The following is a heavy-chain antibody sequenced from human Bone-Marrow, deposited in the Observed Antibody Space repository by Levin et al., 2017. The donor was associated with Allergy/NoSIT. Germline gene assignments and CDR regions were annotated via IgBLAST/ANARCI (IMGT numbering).Heavy chain of an antibody. CDR1: GASIRSSGYH. D-gene: IGHD6-13*01. CDR2: IHSSGTT. Sequence: TSETLSLTCTVSGASIRSSGYHWTWIRQLPGKGLEWIAYIHSSGTTHYNPSLKSRVSIVMDTSKHQFSLELSSVTAEDTAEYFCARERIAEAGDSQTDHWGQGTLVTVSS. J-gene: IGHJ4*02. CDR3: ARERIAEAGDSQTDH. V-gene: IGHV4-31*03.